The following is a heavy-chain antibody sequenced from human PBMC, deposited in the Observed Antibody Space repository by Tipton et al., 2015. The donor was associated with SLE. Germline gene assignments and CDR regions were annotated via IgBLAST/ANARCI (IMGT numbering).Heavy chain of an antibody. CDR3: ASGSLYSSGWDFDY. J-gene: IGHJ4*02. V-gene: IGHV4-34*01. CDR2: INHSGST. Sequence: TLSLTCAVYGGSFSGYYWSWIRQPPGKGLEWIGEINHSGSTNYNPSLKSRVTISVDTSKKQFSLKLSSVTAADTAVYYCASGSLYSSGWDFDYWGQGTLVTVSS. D-gene: IGHD6-19*01. CDR1: GGSFSGYY.